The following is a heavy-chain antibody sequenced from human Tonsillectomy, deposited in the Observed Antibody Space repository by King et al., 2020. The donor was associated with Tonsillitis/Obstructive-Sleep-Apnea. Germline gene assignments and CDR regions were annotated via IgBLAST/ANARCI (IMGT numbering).Heavy chain of an antibody. V-gene: IGHV3-66*01. CDR2: IYSGGST. CDR3: ARVPGGVRDHDFYYMDV. Sequence: VQLVESGGGLVQPGGSLRLSCAASGFTVSRNYMSWVRQTPGKGLEWVSVIYSGGSTYYADSVKGRFTISRDNSKNTLYLQMNSLRAEDTAVYYCARVPGGVRDHDFYYMDVWGKGTTVTVSS. D-gene: IGHD3-10*01. CDR1: GFTVSRNY. J-gene: IGHJ6*03.